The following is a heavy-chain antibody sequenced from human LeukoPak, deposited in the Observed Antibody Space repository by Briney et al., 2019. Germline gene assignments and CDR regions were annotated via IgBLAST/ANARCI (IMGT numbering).Heavy chain of an antibody. CDR2: IIPIFGTA. V-gene: IGHV1-69*05. CDR1: GGTFSSYA. D-gene: IGHD5-18*01. CDR3: ARSPLDTAMVPHFDY. Sequence: SVKVSCKASGGTFSSYAISWVRQAPGQELEWMGGIIPIFGTANYAQKFHGTVTITTHQSTSTAYMELSSLRSEDTAVYSCARSPLDTAMVPHFDYWGQGTLVTVSS. J-gene: IGHJ4*02.